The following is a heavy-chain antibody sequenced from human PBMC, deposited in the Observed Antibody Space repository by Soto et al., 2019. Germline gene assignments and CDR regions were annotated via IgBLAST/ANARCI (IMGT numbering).Heavy chain of an antibody. CDR2: ISGSGDSR. V-gene: IGHV3-23*01. Sequence: LRLSCAASGFTFSSYAMNWVRQAPGKGLEWVSAISGSGDSRYYADSVKGRFTMSRDNSKNTLYLQMNSLRAEDTAVYYCAKEKYYYDSSGYYSAFDYWGQGTLVTVSS. J-gene: IGHJ4*02. CDR3: AKEKYYYDSSGYYSAFDY. CDR1: GFTFSSYA. D-gene: IGHD3-22*01.